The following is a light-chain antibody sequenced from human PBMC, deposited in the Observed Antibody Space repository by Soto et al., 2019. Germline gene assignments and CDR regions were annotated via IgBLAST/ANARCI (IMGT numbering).Light chain of an antibody. CDR3: QKYNSAPWT. Sequence: IQITLSASFRWGSIEDSFTGTCRASKGISNSLAWYQQKPGKVPKLLIYAASTLQSGVPSRFSGSGSGTDFTLTISGLQPEDVATYYCQKYNSAPWTFGQGTKVDI. J-gene: IGKJ1*01. CDR1: KGISNS. V-gene: IGKV1-27*01. CDR2: AAS.